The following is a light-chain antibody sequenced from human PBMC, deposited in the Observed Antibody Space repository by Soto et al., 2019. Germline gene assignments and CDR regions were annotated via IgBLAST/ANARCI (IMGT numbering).Light chain of an antibody. J-gene: IGKJ1*01. V-gene: IGKV3-20*01. CDR2: GAS. CDR3: QQYGSSIKT. CDR1: QNVDSNY. Sequence: IVFMERACTRSFSTGEGATLSCRASQNVDSNYFAWYQQKPGQAPRLLIFGASTRAPGIPDRFSGSGSGTDFTLTISRLEPEDFAVYYCQQYGSSIKTFGQGTKVDIK.